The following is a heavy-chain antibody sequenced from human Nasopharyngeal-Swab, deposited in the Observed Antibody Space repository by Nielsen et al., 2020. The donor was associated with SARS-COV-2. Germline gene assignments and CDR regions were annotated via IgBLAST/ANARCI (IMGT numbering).Heavy chain of an antibody. CDR2: IRYDGSNK. J-gene: IGHJ3*02. V-gene: IGHV3-30*02. Sequence: GESLKISCAASGFTFSSYGMHWVRQAPGKGLEWVAFIRYDGSNKYYADSVKGRFTISRDNSKNTLYLQMNSLRAEDTAVYYCAKDGAYDTMIVVVIKGPAFDIWAKGQWSPSPQ. D-gene: IGHD3-22*01. CDR3: AKDGAYDTMIVVVIKGPAFDI. CDR1: GFTFSSYG.